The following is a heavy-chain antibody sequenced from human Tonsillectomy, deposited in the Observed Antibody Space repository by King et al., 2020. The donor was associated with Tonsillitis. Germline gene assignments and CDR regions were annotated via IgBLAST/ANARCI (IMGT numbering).Heavy chain of an antibody. CDR2: ISFDGSNK. Sequence: QLVQSGGGVVQPGRSLRLSCAASGFPFSRYTMHWVRQAPGKGLEWVTVISFDGSNKHYSYSVKGRFTVSRDNSNSTLFLQMNSLRAEDTAVYYCVRHPYLHCSSASCSSYFKGMDVWGQGTTVTVSS. V-gene: IGHV3-30-3*01. CDR1: GFPFSRYT. D-gene: IGHD2-2*01. J-gene: IGHJ6*02. CDR3: VRHPYLHCSSASCSSYFKGMDV.